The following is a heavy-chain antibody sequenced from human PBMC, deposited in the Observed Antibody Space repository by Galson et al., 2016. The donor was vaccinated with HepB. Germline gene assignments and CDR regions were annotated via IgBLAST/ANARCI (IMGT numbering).Heavy chain of an antibody. J-gene: IGHJ4*02. CDR1: EFTFSDYY. Sequence: SLRLSCAASEFTFSDYYMSWIRQAPGQGLEWVSYISSSGSTIYYADSVKGRFTIPRDNAKNSLYLQLNSLRAEDTAAYYCAKSKVVIETYGGGLDYWGQGALVTVSS. D-gene: IGHD3-22*01. CDR3: AKSKVVIETYGGGLDY. V-gene: IGHV3-11*01. CDR2: ISSSGSTI.